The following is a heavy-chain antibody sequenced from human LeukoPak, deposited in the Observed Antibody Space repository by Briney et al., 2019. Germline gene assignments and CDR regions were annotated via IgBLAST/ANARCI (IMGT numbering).Heavy chain of an antibody. V-gene: IGHV3-49*04. CDR1: GFTFGDYA. D-gene: IGHD3-3*01. CDR2: IRGKAYGGTT. J-gene: IGHJ4*02. Sequence: GGSLRLSCTASGFTFGDYAMSWVRQAPGKGLEWVGFIRGKAYGGTTEYAASVKGRFTISRDDSKSIAYLQMNSLKTEDTAVYYCTREGDYDFWSGYYPRYGAFDYWGQGTLVTVSS. CDR3: TREGDYDFWSGYYPRYGAFDY.